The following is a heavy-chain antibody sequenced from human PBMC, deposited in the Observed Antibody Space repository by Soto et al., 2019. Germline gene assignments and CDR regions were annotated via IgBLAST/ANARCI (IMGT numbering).Heavy chain of an antibody. Sequence: SETLSLTCAVYGGSFRGYFWSWIRQPPGEGLEWIGEINHSGSTKYNPSLKSRVTISVDASKSQFSLNVNSLTAADTAVYYCARGCLGYCGGGPVFDYWGQGTLVTVSS. CDR1: GGSFRGYF. V-gene: IGHV4-34*01. CDR2: INHSGST. J-gene: IGHJ4*02. D-gene: IGHD2-15*01. CDR3: ARGCLGYCGGGPVFDY.